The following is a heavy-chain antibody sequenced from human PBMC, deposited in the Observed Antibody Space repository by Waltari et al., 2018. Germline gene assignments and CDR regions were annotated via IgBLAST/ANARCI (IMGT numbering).Heavy chain of an antibody. D-gene: IGHD4-17*01. CDR1: GYTFTSYG. CDR2: ISGYNGNI. Sequence: QLMQSGAEVKKPGASVRVSCKASGYTFTSYGINWGRQDPGRGLEWMGWISGYNGNINYAQSLQGRISMTTDTSTSTAYMELRSLTSDDTAVYYCARDRGPSAVTSFDSWGQGTLVTVSP. J-gene: IGHJ4*02. V-gene: IGHV1-18*01. CDR3: ARDRGPSAVTSFDS.